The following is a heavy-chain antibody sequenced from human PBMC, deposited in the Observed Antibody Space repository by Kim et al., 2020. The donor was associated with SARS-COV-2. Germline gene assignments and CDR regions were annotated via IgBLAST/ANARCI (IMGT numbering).Heavy chain of an antibody. CDR3: VWGGGSGIKDY. CDR2: ISGSGGST. Sequence: GGSLRLSCAASGFTFSSYAMSWVRQAPGKGLEWVSAISGSGGSTYYADSVKGRFTISRDNSKNTLYLQMNSLRAEDTAVYYCVWGGGSGIKDYWGQGTLVTVSS. D-gene: IGHD3-10*01. J-gene: IGHJ4*02. V-gene: IGHV3-23*01. CDR1: GFTFSSYA.